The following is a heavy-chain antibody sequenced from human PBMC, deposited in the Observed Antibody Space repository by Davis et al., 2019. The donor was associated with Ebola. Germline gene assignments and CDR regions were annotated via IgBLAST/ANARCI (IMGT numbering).Heavy chain of an antibody. J-gene: IGHJ4*02. V-gene: IGHV3-66*01. D-gene: IGHD3-22*01. CDR1: GFTVSSNY. CDR3: ARAEATYYYGSSGYYSSYYFDY. CDR2: IYSGGST. Sequence: PGGSLRLSCAASGFTVSSNYMSWVRQAPGKGLEWVSVIYSGGSTYYADSVKGRFTISRDNSKNTLYLQMNSLRAEDTAVYYCARAEATYYYGSSGYYSSYYFDYWGQGTLVTVSS.